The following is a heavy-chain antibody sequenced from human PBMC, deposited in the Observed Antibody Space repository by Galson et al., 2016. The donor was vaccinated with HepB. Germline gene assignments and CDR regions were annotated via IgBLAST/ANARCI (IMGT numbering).Heavy chain of an antibody. CDR2: ILYSGNT. J-gene: IGHJ4*02. CDR1: GGSISSYY. Sequence: ETLSLTCTVSGGSISSYYWSWVRQPPGKALEWIGYILYSGNTNYNPSLWSRVTISLDTSRNQFSLNLRSVTAADTAVYYCASPIHLWALEYWGQETLVTVSS. CDR3: ASPIHLWALEY. D-gene: IGHD5-18*01. V-gene: IGHV4-59*03.